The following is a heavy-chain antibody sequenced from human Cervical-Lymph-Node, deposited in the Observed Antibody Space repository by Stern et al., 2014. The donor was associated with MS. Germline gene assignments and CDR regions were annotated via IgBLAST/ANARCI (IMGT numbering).Heavy chain of an antibody. CDR1: GYTFTGYD. D-gene: IGHD1-1*01. Sequence: VQLVQSGAEVKKPWASVKVSCKASGYTFTGYDMHWVRQAPGHGLERKGRINPNSGGTNYAQKFQGRVTMTRDTSISTAYMELSRLRSDDTAVYYCARVGTTGTTSLDYWGQGTLVTVSS. J-gene: IGHJ4*02. CDR2: INPNSGGT. V-gene: IGHV1-2*06. CDR3: ARVGTTGTTSLDY.